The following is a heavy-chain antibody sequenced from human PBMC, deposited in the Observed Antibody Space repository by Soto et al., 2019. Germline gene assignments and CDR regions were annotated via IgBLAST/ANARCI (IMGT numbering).Heavy chain of an antibody. V-gene: IGHV4-31*03. CDR3: ARSVAGAPLRFDP. J-gene: IGHJ5*02. CDR2: IYYSGST. CDR1: GGSISSGGYY. Sequence: SETLSLTCTVSGGSISSGGYYWSWIRQHPGKGLEWIGYIYYSGSTYYNPSLKSRVTISVDTSKNQFSLKLSSVTAADTAVYYCARSVAGAPLRFDPWGQGTLVTVSS. D-gene: IGHD6-19*01.